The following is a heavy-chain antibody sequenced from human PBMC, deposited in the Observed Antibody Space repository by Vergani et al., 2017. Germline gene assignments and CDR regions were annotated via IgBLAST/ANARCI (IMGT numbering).Heavy chain of an antibody. CDR1: GFTFSSYG. Sequence: VQLVESGGGVVQPGRSLRLSCAASGFTFSSYGMHWVRQAPGKGLEWVAVIWYDGSNKYYADSVKGRFTISRDNSKNTRYLQMNSLRAEDTAVYYCARDSGLSSSGVDYWGQGTLVTVSS. J-gene: IGHJ4*02. D-gene: IGHD6-6*01. CDR2: IWYDGSNK. V-gene: IGHV3-33*01. CDR3: ARDSGLSSSGVDY.